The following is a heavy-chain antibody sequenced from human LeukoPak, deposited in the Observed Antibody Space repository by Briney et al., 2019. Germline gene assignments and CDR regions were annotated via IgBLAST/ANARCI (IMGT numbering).Heavy chain of an antibody. CDR3: ARGGSSRFDQ. CDR1: GFTFTTYW. V-gene: IGHV3-7*04. CDR2: ISPDGSEK. Sequence: PGGSLRLSCAASGFTFTTYWMSWVRQAPGKGLEWVAKISPDGSEKHYVDSVKGRFTISRDNAKNSLDLQMSSLRADDTAVYYCARGGSSRFDQWGQGTLVTVSS. D-gene: IGHD6-13*01. J-gene: IGHJ4*02.